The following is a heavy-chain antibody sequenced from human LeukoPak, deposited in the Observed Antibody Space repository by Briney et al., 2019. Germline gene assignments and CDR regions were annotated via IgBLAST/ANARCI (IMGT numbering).Heavy chain of an antibody. CDR2: ISGSGGST. J-gene: IGHJ4*02. Sequence: GGSLRLSCSASGFTFSSFAMSWVRPAPGQGLEWCSDISGSGGSTYYADSGRGRFTISRDNSKKTLYLQMNSLRAEDTAVYYCAKGIDIVVVPAAILDYWGQGTLVTVSS. CDR3: AKGIDIVVVPAAILDY. CDR1: GFTFSSFA. V-gene: IGHV3-23*01. D-gene: IGHD2-2*01.